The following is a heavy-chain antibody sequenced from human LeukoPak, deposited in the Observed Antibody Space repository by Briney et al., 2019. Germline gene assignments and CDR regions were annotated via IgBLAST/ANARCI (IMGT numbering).Heavy chain of an antibody. CDR2: IYPGDSDT. CDR1: GSRFTTYR. V-gene: IGHV5-51*01. J-gene: IGHJ4*02. CDR3: ALYDSSGYYFGY. D-gene: IGHD3-22*01. Sequence: GESLKISCKASGSRFTTYRMAWVRQMPGKGLEWMGIIYPGDSDTRYSPSFQGQVTISADKSISTAYLQWSSLKASDSALYHCALYDSSGYYFGYWGQGTLVTVSS.